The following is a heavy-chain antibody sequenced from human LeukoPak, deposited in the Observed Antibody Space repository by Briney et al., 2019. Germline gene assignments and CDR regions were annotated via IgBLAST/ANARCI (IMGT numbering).Heavy chain of an antibody. Sequence: GGSLRLSCTASGFTFSSYSMNWVRQAPGKGLEWVSYISSSGSTIYYADSVKGRFTISRDNAKNSLYLQMNSLRAEDTAVYYCARVGIRDAFDIWGQGTMVTVSS. CDR1: GFTFSSYS. V-gene: IGHV3-48*04. CDR3: ARVGIRDAFDI. CDR2: ISSSGSTI. D-gene: IGHD3-10*01. J-gene: IGHJ3*02.